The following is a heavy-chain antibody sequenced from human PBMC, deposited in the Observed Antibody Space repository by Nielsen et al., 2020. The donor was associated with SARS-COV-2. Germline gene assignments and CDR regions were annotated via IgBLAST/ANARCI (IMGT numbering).Heavy chain of an antibody. CDR2: INPDGSEK. J-gene: IGHJ3*01. D-gene: IGHD2-15*01. CDR3: ARDWSRAADV. CDR1: GFTFDDYA. Sequence: GESLKISCAASGFTFDDYAMHWVRQAPGKGLEWVADINPDGSEKFYVDSVKGRFTISRDNAKNSMSLQMNSLRVEDTAVYYCARDWSRAADVWGQGTMVTVSS. V-gene: IGHV3-7*01.